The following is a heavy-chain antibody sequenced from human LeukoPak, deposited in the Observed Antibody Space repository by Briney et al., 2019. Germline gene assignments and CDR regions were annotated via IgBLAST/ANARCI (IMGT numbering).Heavy chain of an antibody. V-gene: IGHV1-18*01. CDR1: GYTFSSYG. CDR3: ARDRRCSSWHNY. Sequence: ASVKVSCKASGYTFSSYGISWVRQAPGQGLEWMGWISAYSGNTNYAQKLQGRVTMTTDTSTSTAYMELRSLRSDDTAVYYCARDRRCSSWHNYWGQGTLVTVSS. D-gene: IGHD6-13*01. CDR2: ISAYSGNT. J-gene: IGHJ4*02.